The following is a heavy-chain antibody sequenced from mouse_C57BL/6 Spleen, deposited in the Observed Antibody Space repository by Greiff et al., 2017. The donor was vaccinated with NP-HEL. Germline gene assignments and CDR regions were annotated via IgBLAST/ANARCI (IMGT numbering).Heavy chain of an antibody. CDR1: GFTFNTYA. D-gene: IGHD1-1*01. V-gene: IGHV10-3*01. J-gene: IGHJ3*01. CDR3: VRDGDYGSSYWFAY. Sequence: EAGGGLVQPKGSLKLSCAASGFTFNTYAMHWVRQAPGKGLEWVARIRSKSSNYATYYADSVKDRFTISRDDSQSMLYLQMNNLKTEDTAMYYCVRDGDYGSSYWFAYWGQGTLVTVSA. CDR2: IRSKSSNYAT.